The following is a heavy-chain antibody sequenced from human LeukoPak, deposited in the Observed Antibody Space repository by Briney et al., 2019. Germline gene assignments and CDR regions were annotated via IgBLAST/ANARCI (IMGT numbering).Heavy chain of an antibody. CDR3: ARGASDSSGYYPY. J-gene: IGHJ4*02. Sequence: SQTLSLTCTVSGGSISSGDYYWIWIRQPPGKGLEWIGYIYYSGSTYYNPSLKSRLTISVDTSKNQISLNLSSVTAADTAVYYCARGASDSSGYYPYWGQGTLVTVSS. CDR1: GGSISSGDYY. D-gene: IGHD3-22*01. CDR2: IYYSGST. V-gene: IGHV4-30-4*01.